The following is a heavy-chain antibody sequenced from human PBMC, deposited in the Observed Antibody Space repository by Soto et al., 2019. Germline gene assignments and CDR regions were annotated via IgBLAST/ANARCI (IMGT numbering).Heavy chain of an antibody. D-gene: IGHD1-26*01. CDR1: GFTFSSYW. Sequence: GGSLRLSCAASGFTFSSYWMRWVRQAPGKGLEWVAKIKQDGSEKYYVDSVKGRFTISRDNAKNSLYLQMNSLRAEDTAVYYCARGGVGATKAFDIWGQGTMVTVSS. CDR2: IKQDGSEK. J-gene: IGHJ3*02. CDR3: ARGGVGATKAFDI. V-gene: IGHV3-7*01.